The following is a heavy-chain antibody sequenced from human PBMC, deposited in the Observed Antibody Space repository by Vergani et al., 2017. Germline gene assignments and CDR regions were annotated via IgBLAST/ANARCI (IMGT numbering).Heavy chain of an antibody. Sequence: QVQLVQSGAEVKKPGSSVKVSCKASGGTFSSYTISWVRQAPGQGLEWMGRIIPILGIANYAKKFQGRVTITADKSTSTAYMELSSLRSEDTAVYYCARDPTTVTTGDYWGQGTLVTVSS. CDR3: ARDPTTVTTGDY. D-gene: IGHD4-11*01. J-gene: IGHJ4*02. CDR1: GGTFSSYT. V-gene: IGHV1-69*08. CDR2: IIPILGIA.